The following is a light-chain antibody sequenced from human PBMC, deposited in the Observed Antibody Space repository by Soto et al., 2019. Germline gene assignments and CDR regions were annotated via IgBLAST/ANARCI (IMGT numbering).Light chain of an antibody. CDR1: NSNMGRNY. J-gene: IGLJ2*01. V-gene: IGLV1-47*01. CDR3: AVWDNSLNGVA. Sequence: QPVLTQTPSASGTPGQSVTFSCSGSNSNMGRNYVYWYQQVPGTAPKLLMYRNDVRPSGVPDRFTGSKSGTSASLAISGLRSEDEADYYCAVWDNSLNGVAFGGGTKVTVL. CDR2: RND.